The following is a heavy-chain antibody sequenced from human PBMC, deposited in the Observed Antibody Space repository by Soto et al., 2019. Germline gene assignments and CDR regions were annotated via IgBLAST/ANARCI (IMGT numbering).Heavy chain of an antibody. CDR1: GGSISSSNW. Sequence: PSETLSLTCAVSGGSISSSNWWSWVRQPPGKGLEWIGEIYHSGSTNYNPSLKSRVTISVDKSKNQFSLKLSSVTAADTAVYYCARLNGLLVAPPYYYYGMDVWGQGTTVT. D-gene: IGHD2-15*01. J-gene: IGHJ6*02. CDR2: IYHSGST. CDR3: ARLNGLLVAPPYYYYGMDV. V-gene: IGHV4-4*02.